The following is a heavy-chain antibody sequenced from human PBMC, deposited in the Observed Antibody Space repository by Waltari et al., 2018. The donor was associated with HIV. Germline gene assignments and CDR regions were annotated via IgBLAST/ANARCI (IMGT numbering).Heavy chain of an antibody. CDR1: GFTFSSYS. CDR3: ASPSGWYGGGDY. D-gene: IGHD6-19*01. V-gene: IGHV3-21*01. J-gene: IGHJ4*02. Sequence: EVQLVESGGGLVKPGGSLRLSCAASGFTFSSYSLNWVRQAPGKGLEWVSSISSSSSYIYYADSVKGRFTISRDNAKNSLYLQMNSLRAEDTAVYYCASPSGWYGGGDYWGQGTLVTVSS. CDR2: ISSSSSYI.